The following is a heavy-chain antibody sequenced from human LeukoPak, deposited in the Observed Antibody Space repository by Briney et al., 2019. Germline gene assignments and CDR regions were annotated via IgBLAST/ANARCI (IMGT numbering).Heavy chain of an antibody. J-gene: IGHJ4*02. D-gene: IGHD1-7*01. CDR3: ATGNWNYGSSAFDY. V-gene: IGHV4-59*01. CDR2: IYYSGST. CDR1: GGSISSYY. Sequence: PSETLSLTCTVSGGSISSYYWSWIRQPPGKGLEWIGYIYYSGSTNYNPSLKSRVTISVDTSKNQFSLKLSSVTAADTAVYYCATGNWNYGSSAFDYWGQGTLVTVSS.